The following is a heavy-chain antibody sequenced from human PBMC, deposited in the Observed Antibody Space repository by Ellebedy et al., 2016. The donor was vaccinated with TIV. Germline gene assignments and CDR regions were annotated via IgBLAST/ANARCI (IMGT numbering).Heavy chain of an antibody. CDR2: IKGGGSSI. CDR1: GFTFSNHW. CDR3: VRDGVGAPPFDY. Sequence: GESLKISCATSGFTFSNHWMHWVRPAPGKGLEWVSRIKGGGSSIDYSDSVRGRFIISRDNTKDTLFLQMDNPRAEDTAVYYCVRDGVGAPPFDYWGQGTLVIVSS. V-gene: IGHV3-74*01. D-gene: IGHD1-26*01. J-gene: IGHJ4*02.